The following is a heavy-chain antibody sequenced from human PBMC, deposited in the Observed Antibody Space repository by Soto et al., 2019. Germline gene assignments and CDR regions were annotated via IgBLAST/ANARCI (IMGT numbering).Heavy chain of an antibody. CDR2: VNPNSGNA. V-gene: IGHV1-8*01. D-gene: IGHD4-17*01. J-gene: IGHJ4*02. CDR1: GYTFPSYD. CDR3: AGGFGETYGDLGGVGY. Sequence: QVQLVQSGAEVKKPGASVKVSCKASGYTFPSYDINWVRQATGQGLEWMGWVNPNSGNAGYAQKFQGRVSMTWNTSISPAYMELSSLRSEATAAYYCAGGFGETYGDLGGVGYWGQGTLVTVSS.